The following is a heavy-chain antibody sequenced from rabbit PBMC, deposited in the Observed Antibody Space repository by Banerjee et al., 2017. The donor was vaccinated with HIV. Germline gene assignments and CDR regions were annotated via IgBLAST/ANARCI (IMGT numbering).Heavy chain of an antibody. CDR2: INGGSGGST. J-gene: IGHJ4*01. Sequence: QSLEESGGDLVKPGASLTLTCTASGIDFSSYYWMCWVRQAPGKGLEWIACINGGSGGSTYYASWAKGRFTISKTSSTTVTLQMTSLTAADTATYFCARDLAGVIGWNFNLWGQGTLVTVS. CDR3: ARDLAGVIGWNFNL. D-gene: IGHD4-1*01. V-gene: IGHV1S40*01. CDR1: GIDFSSYYW.